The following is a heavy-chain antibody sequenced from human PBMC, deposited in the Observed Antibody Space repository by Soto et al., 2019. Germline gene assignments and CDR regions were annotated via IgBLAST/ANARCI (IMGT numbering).Heavy chain of an antibody. CDR2: ISYDGSNK. CDR3: AKDWGYYGMDV. Sequence: ESGGGVVHPGRSLRLSCAASGFTFSSYGMHWVRQAPGKGLEWVAVISYDGSNKYYADSVKGRFTISRDNSKNTLYLQMNSLRAEDTAVYYCAKDWGYYGMDVWGQGTTVTVSS. J-gene: IGHJ6*02. V-gene: IGHV3-30*18. D-gene: IGHD3-16*01. CDR1: GFTFSSYG.